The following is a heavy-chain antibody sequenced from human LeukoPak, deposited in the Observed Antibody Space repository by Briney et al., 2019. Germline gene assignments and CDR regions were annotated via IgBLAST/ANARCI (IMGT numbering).Heavy chain of an antibody. J-gene: IGHJ4*02. D-gene: IGHD1-1*01. V-gene: IGHV3-21*01. CDR3: ASGIRERGFDY. CDR1: GFTFSTYA. Sequence: SGGSLRLSCAASGFTFSTYAMNWVRQAPGRGLEWVSSINPSGSTIFYADSVKGRFTISRDNAKNSLCLQMNSLRAEDTALYFCASGIRERGFDYWGQGTLVTVSS. CDR2: INPSGSTI.